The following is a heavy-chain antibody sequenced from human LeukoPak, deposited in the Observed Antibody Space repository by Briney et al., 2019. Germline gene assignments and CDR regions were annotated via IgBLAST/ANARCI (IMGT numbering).Heavy chain of an antibody. CDR2: ISYDGSNK. CDR3: AKAFGDSGYYQLPIDF. CDR1: GFAFSSYG. Sequence: GGSLRLSCAASGFAFSSYGMHWVRQAPGKGLEWVAVISYDGSNKYYADSVKGRFTISRDNSKNTLYLYMNSLRAEDTAVYYCAKAFGDSGYYQLPIDFWGQGTLVTVSS. V-gene: IGHV3-30*18. J-gene: IGHJ4*02. D-gene: IGHD3-22*01.